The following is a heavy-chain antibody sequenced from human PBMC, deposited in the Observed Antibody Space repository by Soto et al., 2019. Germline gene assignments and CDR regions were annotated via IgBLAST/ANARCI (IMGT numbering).Heavy chain of an antibody. D-gene: IGHD6-13*01. CDR3: AKDYLPSCWYPMGYYYYYMEV. J-gene: IGHJ6*03. CDR2: ISGSGGST. V-gene: IGHV3-23*01. Sequence: EVQLLESGGGLVQPGGSLRLSCAASGFTFSSYAMSWVRQAPGKGLEWVSAISGSGGSTYYADSVKGRFTISRYNSKNTLYLQMNGMRAEDTVVYYCAKDYLPSCWYPMGYYYYYMEVWGKGTTVTVSS. CDR1: GFTFSSYA.